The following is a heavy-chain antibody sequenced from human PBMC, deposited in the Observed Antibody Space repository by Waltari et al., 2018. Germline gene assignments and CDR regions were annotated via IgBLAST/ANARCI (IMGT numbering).Heavy chain of an antibody. D-gene: IGHD6-13*01. CDR3: AIGGVETSWYWRY. J-gene: IGHJ4*02. Sequence: EVQVVESGGGLVQPGGSLRLSCAASGFTFSSPLMTWVRQAPGKGLRWVANVKTDGSETYYVDSVKCRFTISRDNTKNSLYLQMSSLRAEDTAVYYCAIGGVETSWYWRYWGQGTLVTVSS. CDR2: VKTDGSET. V-gene: IGHV3-7*01. CDR1: GFTFSSPL.